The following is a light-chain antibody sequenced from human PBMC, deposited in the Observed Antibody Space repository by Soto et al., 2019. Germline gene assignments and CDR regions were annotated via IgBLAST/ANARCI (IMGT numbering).Light chain of an antibody. CDR3: SSYTSRSALGV. V-gene: IGLV2-14*01. CDR2: EVT. J-gene: IGLJ2*01. CDR1: SSDVGGYNY. Sequence: QSVLTQPASVSGSPGQSITISCTGTSSDVGGYNYVSWYQQHPGKAPKLMIYEVTYRPSGISNRFSGSKSGNTASLTISGLQAEDEADYYCSSYTSRSALGVFGGGTQLTVL.